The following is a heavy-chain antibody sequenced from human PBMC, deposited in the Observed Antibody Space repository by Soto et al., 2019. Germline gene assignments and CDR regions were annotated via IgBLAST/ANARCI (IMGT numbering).Heavy chain of an antibody. Sequence: GGSLRLSCTISGFTFGDYSLTWVRQAPGRGLEWVASIRSNAYGGTTEYAASVRGRFSISRDDSRSIVHLQMNRLKIEDTAVYYCTRDLLPSGWYPLDYWGQGTLVTVSS. CDR1: GFTFGDYS. CDR2: IRSNAYGGTT. CDR3: TRDLLPSGWYPLDY. D-gene: IGHD6-19*01. J-gene: IGHJ4*02. V-gene: IGHV3-49*04.